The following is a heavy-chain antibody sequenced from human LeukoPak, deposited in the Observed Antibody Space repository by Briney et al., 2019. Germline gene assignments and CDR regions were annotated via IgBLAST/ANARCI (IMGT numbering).Heavy chain of an antibody. J-gene: IGHJ4*02. CDR3: ASQKGRIAVAVDY. CDR2: ISSSGSTT. CDR1: GFTFSSYE. Sequence: PGGSLRLSCAASGFTFSSYEMNWVRQAPGKGLEWVSYISSSGSTTYYPASVKGRFTISRDNAKNSLYLQMNSLRVEDTAVYYCASQKGRIAVAVDYWGQGTLVTVSS. V-gene: IGHV3-48*03. D-gene: IGHD6-19*01.